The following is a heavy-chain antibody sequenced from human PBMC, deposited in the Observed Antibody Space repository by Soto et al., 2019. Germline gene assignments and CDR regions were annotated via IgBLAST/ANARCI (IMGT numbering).Heavy chain of an antibody. J-gene: IGHJ4*02. Sequence: GGSLRLSCAASEFTFSNYAMSWVRQAPGKGLEWVSSISDNGGTTYYADSVKGRFTISRDNSKNTLYLQMNSLRAEDTAVYYCAEDPQQLIVYFEYWGQGTQVTVSS. V-gene: IGHV3-23*01. D-gene: IGHD6-13*01. CDR3: AEDPQQLIVYFEY. CDR1: EFTFSNYA. CDR2: ISDNGGTT.